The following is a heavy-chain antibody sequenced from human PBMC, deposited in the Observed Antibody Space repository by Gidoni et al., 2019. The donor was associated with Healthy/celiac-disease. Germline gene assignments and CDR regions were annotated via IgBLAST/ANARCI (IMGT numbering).Heavy chain of an antibody. CDR1: GFTFSRYS. D-gene: IGHD2-21*02. V-gene: IGHV3-48*02. CDR2: ISSSSSTI. J-gene: IGHJ4*02. Sequence: EVQLVESGGGLVQPGGSLRLSCAASGFTFSRYSMNWVRQAPGKGLEWVSYISSSSSTIYYADSVKGRFTISRDNAKNSLYLQMNSLRDEDTAVYYCARDGLAYCGGDCYYKTNFDYWGQGTLVTVSS. CDR3: ARDGLAYCGGDCYYKTNFDY.